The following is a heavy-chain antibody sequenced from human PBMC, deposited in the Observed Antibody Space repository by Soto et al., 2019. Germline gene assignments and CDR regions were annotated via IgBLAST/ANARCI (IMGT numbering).Heavy chain of an antibody. CDR1: GYTFTSYY. CDR3: AEDLIANNGVWEAFDM. V-gene: IGHV1-46*01. CDR2: INPSGGST. Sequence: GASVKVSCKASGYTFTSYYMHWVRQAPGQGLEWMGIINPSGGSTSYAQKFQGRVTMTRDTSTSTVYMELSSLRSEDTAVYYCAEDLIANNGVWEAFDMWGRGTQVTVSS. D-gene: IGHD2-8*01. J-gene: IGHJ3*02.